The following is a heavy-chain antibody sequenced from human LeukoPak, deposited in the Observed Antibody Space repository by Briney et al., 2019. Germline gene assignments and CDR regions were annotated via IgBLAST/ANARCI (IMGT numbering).Heavy chain of an antibody. CDR3: ARGQWGSYGSWYFDY. Sequence: EASVKVSCKASGYTFTTYDINWVRQLPGQGREWMGWMNSNNDDTGYAQKMQGRVTMTRDTSKTTVYMELRSLTSEDTAIFYCARGQWGSYGSWYFDYWGQGSLVTVSS. J-gene: IGHJ4*02. CDR2: MNSNNDDT. D-gene: IGHD3-16*01. V-gene: IGHV1-8*01. CDR1: GYTFTTYD.